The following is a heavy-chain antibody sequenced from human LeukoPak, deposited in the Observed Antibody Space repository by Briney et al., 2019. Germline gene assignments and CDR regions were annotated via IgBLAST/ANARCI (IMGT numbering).Heavy chain of an antibody. D-gene: IGHD2-2*01. J-gene: IGHJ4*02. V-gene: IGHV3-23*01. CDR3: AKGVDGYCSSDSCYAYDC. Sequence: GGSLRLSCAASGFTFNNYAMSCVRQAPGKGLMGVSDLCGSGGSINYADSVKGRFTISRDNSKNTLYLQMTSLRAEDTAVYWCAKGVDGYCSSDSCYAYDCWGQGPLVTVSS. CDR2: LCGSGGSI. CDR1: GFTFNNYA.